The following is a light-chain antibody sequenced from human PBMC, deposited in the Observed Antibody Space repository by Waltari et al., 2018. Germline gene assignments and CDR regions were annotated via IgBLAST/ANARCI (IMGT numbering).Light chain of an antibody. Sequence: DIQMTQSPSSLSASVGDSVTITCRASHDISQYPNWYHQRPGRAPKLLIYEAAQLEMGVSSRFSGSGYGTIFTLTIRSVQAADVGTYFCQQYDDVPYYTFGQGT. CDR2: EAA. CDR1: HDISQY. V-gene: IGKV1-33*01. CDR3: QQYDDVPYYT. J-gene: IGKJ2*01.